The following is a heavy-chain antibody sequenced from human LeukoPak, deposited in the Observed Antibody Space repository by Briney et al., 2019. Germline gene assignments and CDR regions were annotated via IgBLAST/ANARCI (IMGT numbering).Heavy chain of an antibody. V-gene: IGHV5-51*01. Sequence: GESLRISCKGSGYTFTNYWVGWVRQMPGKGLEWMGIINRGDSDARYSPSFQGLVTVLVDRSIDTAYLQWSSLKATDTAMYYCARGFADWGQGTLVTVSS. CDR2: INRGDSDA. CDR3: ARGFAD. J-gene: IGHJ4*02. CDR1: GYTFTNYW.